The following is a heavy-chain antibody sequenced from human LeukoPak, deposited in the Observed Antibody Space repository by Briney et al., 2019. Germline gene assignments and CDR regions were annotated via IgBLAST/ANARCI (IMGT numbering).Heavy chain of an antibody. J-gene: IGHJ4*02. CDR1: GYSFTTYW. CDR2: IYPGDSDT. V-gene: IGHV5-51*01. Sequence: GESLKISWAGSGYSFTTYWIGGVRQMPGKGLEWMGIIYPGDSDTRYTPSFQGQVTMSADKSINTAYLQWSSLKASDTAMYYCARRQGCSSTSCPPDYWGQGTLVTVSP. D-gene: IGHD2-2*01. CDR3: ARRQGCSSTSCPPDY.